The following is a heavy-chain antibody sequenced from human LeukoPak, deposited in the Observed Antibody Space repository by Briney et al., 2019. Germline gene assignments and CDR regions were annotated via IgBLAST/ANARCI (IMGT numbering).Heavy chain of an antibody. V-gene: IGHV3-23*01. CDR3: AKLGGRGLQYMSFDY. J-gene: IGHJ4*02. D-gene: IGHD5-24*01. CDR1: GFTFSSYA. CDR2: ISGSGGST. Sequence: GGSLRLSCAASGFTFSSYAMSWVRQAPGKGLEWVSAISGSGGSTYYADSVKGRFTISRDNSKNTLYLQMNSLRAEDTAVYYCAKLGGRGLQYMSFDYWGQGTLVTVSS.